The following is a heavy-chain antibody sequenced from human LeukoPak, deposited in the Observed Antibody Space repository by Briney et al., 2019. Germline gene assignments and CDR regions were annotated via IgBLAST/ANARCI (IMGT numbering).Heavy chain of an antibody. J-gene: IGHJ5*02. CDR1: GFTFSTYS. D-gene: IGHD3-10*01. V-gene: IGHV3-48*01. Sequence: GGSLRLSCAASGFTFSTYSMNWVRQAPGKGLAWVSYISSSSSTIYYADSGKGRFTISRDNAKTSLHLQMNSLRAEDTAVYYCARGRWFGELYWFDPWGQGTLVTVSS. CDR2: ISSSSSTI. CDR3: ARGRWFGELYWFDP.